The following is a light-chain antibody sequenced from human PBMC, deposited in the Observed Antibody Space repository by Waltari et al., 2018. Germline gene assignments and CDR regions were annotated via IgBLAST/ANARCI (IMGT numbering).Light chain of an antibody. J-gene: IGLJ1*01. V-gene: IGLV2-14*03. CDR2: DVS. CDR1: SSDVGGYKF. Sequence: QSALTQPASVSGSPGQPITISCTGTSSDVGGYKFVSWYQQHPGKAPTLTIYDVSNRPAGVSNRFSGSKSVNTASLTSSGLQAEDEDDYYCSSYTSSNTLYVFGTGTKVTVL. CDR3: SSYTSSNTLYV.